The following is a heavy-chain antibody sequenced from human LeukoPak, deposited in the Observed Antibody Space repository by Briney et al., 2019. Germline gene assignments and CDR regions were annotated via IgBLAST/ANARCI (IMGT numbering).Heavy chain of an antibody. CDR3: ARHFLIVVVVAADGENWFDP. D-gene: IGHD2-15*01. Sequence: SETLSLTCTVSGGSISSSSYYWGWIRQPPGKGLEWIGSIYYSGSTYYNPSLKSRVTISVDTSKNQFSLKLSSVTAADTAVYYCARHFLIVVVVAADGENWFDPWGQGTLVTVSS. J-gene: IGHJ5*02. CDR1: GGSISSSSYY. CDR2: IYYSGST. V-gene: IGHV4-39*01.